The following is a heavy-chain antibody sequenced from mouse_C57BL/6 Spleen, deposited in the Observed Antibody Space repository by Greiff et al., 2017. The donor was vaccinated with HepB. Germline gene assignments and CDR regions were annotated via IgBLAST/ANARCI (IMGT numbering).Heavy chain of an antibody. J-gene: IGHJ4*01. V-gene: IGHV2-6-1*01. CDR3: ARHDDYDDYAMDY. D-gene: IGHD2-4*01. CDR2: IWSDGST. CDR1: GFSLTSYG. Sequence: VKLQESGPGLVAPSQSLSITCTVSGFSLTSYGVHWVRQPPGKGLEWLVVIWSDGSTTYNSALKSRLSISKDNSKSQVFLKMNSLQTDDTAMYYCARHDDYDDYAMDYWGQGTSVTVSS.